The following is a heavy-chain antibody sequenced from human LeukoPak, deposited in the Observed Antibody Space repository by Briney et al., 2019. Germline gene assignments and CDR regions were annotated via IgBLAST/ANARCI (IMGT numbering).Heavy chain of an antibody. CDR1: GFTFSSYA. Sequence: GRSLTLSCAASGFTFSSYAMSWVRQAPGEGLEWVSAISGSGGSTYYADSVKGRFTMSRDNSKNTLYLQMNSLRAEDTAVYYCAKDLDGAVRGVSYYWGQGTLVTVSS. D-gene: IGHD3-10*01. CDR3: AKDLDGAVRGVSYY. V-gene: IGHV3-23*01. J-gene: IGHJ4*02. CDR2: ISGSGGST.